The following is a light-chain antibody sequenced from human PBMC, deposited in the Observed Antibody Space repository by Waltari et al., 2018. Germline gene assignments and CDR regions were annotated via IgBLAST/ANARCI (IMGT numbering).Light chain of an antibody. Sequence: QSALTQPASVSGSPGQSTTISCTGTSSDVGSYKLVSWYQQHPGKPPRLMIYADSNRPSGSSNRFSGSKSGNTASLTISGLQAEDEAAYYCCSYAGSSTVKFGEGTYLTVL. V-gene: IGLV2-23*01. CDR1: SSDVGSYKL. CDR2: ADS. CDR3: CSYAGSSTVK. J-gene: IGLJ2*01.